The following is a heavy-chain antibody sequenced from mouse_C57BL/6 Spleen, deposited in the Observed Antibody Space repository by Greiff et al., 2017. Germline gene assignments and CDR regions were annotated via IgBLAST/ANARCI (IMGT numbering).Heavy chain of an antibody. CDR1: GYTFTSYW. J-gene: IGHJ2*01. CDR3: ARYYGGWGHLFDY. V-gene: IGHV1-55*01. D-gene: IGHD1-1*01. Sequence: QVQLQQPGAELVKPGASVKMSCKASGYTFTSYWITWVKQRPGQGLEWIGDIYPGSGSTNYNEKFKSKATLTVDTSSSTAYMQLSSLTSEDSAVYDCARYYGGWGHLFDYWGQGTTLTVSS. CDR2: IYPGSGST.